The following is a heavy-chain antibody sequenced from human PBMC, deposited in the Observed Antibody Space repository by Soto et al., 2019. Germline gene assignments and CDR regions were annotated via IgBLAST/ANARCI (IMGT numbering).Heavy chain of an antibody. CDR2: INHSGST. V-gene: IGHV4-34*01. Sequence: PSETLSLTCAVYGGSFSGYYWSWIRQPPGKGLEWIGEINHSGSTNYNPSLKSRVTISVDTSKNQFSLNLSSVTAADTAVYYCAGVPVLRYFDWLLPHYYYYGMDVWGQGTTVTVSS. CDR1: GGSFSGYY. J-gene: IGHJ6*02. CDR3: AGVPVLRYFDWLLPHYYYYGMDV. D-gene: IGHD3-9*01.